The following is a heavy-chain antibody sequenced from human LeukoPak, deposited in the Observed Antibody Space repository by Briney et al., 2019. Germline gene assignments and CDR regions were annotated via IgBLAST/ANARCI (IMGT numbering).Heavy chain of an antibody. Sequence: ASVDVSCKTSGYTFSSHSMNWVRQAPGQGLEWMGWIRVYNGNTNYAQKPQGRVTMTTDTSTSTAYMELRSLRSDDTAVYYCARMARGRDYYGFDPWGQGTLVTVSS. J-gene: IGHJ5*02. D-gene: IGHD3-3*01. CDR1: GYTFSSHS. V-gene: IGHV1-18*01. CDR3: ARMARGRDYYGFDP. CDR2: IRVYNGNT.